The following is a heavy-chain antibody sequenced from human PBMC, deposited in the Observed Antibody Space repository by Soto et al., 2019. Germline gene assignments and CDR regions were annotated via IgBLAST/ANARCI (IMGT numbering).Heavy chain of an antibody. D-gene: IGHD4-17*01. CDR3: ARDRHDYGGNRYGMDV. CDR2: IYSGGST. CDR1: GFTVSSNY. V-gene: IGHV3-66*01. J-gene: IGHJ6*02. Sequence: EVQLVESGGGLVQPGGSLRLSCAASGFTVSSNYMSWVRQAPGKGLEWVSVIYSGGSTYYADSVKGRFTISRDNSKNTLYLHMNSLRAEDTAVYYCARDRHDYGGNRYGMDVWGQGTTVTVSS.